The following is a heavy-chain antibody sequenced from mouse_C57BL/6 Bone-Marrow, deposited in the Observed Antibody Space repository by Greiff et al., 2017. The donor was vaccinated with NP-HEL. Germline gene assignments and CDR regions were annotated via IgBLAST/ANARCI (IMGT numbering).Heavy chain of an antibody. Sequence: VQLQESGAELVRPGASVTLSCKASGYTFTDYEMHWVKQTPVHGLEWIGAIDPETGGTAYNQKFKGKAILTADKSSSTASMELRSLTSEDSAVYYCTRGDYGSDFDYWGQGTTLTVSS. CDR2: IDPETGGT. V-gene: IGHV1-15*01. CDR1: GYTFTDYE. D-gene: IGHD1-1*01. CDR3: TRGDYGSDFDY. J-gene: IGHJ2*01.